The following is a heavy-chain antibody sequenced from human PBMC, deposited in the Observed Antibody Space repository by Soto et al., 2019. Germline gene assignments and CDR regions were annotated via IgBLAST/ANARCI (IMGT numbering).Heavy chain of an antibody. CDR3: AKGGKSYSSSFYYYYGMDV. CDR2: ISGSGGST. V-gene: IGHV3-23*01. CDR1: GFTFSSYA. J-gene: IGHJ6*02. Sequence: GVLRLSCAASGFTFSSYAMSWVRQAPGKGLEWVSAISGSGGSTYYADSVKGRFTISRDNSKNTLYLQMNSLRAEDTAVYYCAKGGKSYSSSFYYYYGMDVWGQGTTVTVSS. D-gene: IGHD6-6*01.